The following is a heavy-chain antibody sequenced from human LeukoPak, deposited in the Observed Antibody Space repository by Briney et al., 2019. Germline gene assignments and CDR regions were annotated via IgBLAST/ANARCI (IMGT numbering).Heavy chain of an antibody. CDR2: ISAYNGNT. V-gene: IGHV1-18*01. D-gene: IGHD2-2*01. CDR1: GYTFTSYG. J-gene: IGHJ1*01. CDR3: ARRTPVEYFQH. Sequence: GASVNLSCKASGYTFTSYGISWVRQAPGQGLEWMGWISAYNGNTNYAQKLQGRVTMPTDTSTSTAYMELRSLRSDDPAVYYCARRTPVEYFQHWGQGTLVTVSS.